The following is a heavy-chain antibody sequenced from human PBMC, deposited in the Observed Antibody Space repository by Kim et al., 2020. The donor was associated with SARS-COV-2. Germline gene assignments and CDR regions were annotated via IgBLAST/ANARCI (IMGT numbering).Heavy chain of an antibody. Sequence: SVKVSCKASGGTFSSYAISWVRQAPGQGLEWMGGIIPIFGTANYAQKFQGRVTITADESTSTAYMELSSLRSEDTAVYYRAIHLRPYCTNGVCYTQQWLGPQAYFDLWGRGTLVTVSS. V-gene: IGHV1-69*13. CDR1: GGTFSSYA. CDR3: AIHLRPYCTNGVCYTQQWLGPQAYFDL. J-gene: IGHJ2*01. CDR2: IIPIFGTA. D-gene: IGHD2-8*01.